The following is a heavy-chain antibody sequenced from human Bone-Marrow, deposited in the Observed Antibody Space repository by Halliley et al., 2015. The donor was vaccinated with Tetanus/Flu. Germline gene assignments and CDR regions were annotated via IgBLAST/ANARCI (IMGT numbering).Heavy chain of an antibody. V-gene: IGHV5-10-1*01. CDR3: AGDGSGSFYFDY. Sequence: EWMGRIDPSDSYTKYSPSFQGHVTISVDKSISTAFLQWSRLKASDTAMYYCAGDGSGSFYFDYWGQGTLVTVSS. D-gene: IGHD3-10*01. CDR2: IDPSDSYT. J-gene: IGHJ4*02.